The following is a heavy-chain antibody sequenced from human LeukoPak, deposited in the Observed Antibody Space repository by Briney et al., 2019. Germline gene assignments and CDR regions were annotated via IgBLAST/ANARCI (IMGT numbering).Heavy chain of an antibody. J-gene: IGHJ2*01. D-gene: IGHD6-6*01. CDR1: GGSISRSTYY. Sequence: SETLSLTCTVSGGSISRSTYYWGWVRQPPGKGLDYIGIIYESGSTYYNPSLKSRVTISIDTSKNQFSLKLSSVTAADTAVYYCARAYSNSFPHPHWYFDLWGRGTLVTVSS. CDR3: ARAYSNSFPHPHWYFDL. V-gene: IGHV4-39*07. CDR2: IYESGST.